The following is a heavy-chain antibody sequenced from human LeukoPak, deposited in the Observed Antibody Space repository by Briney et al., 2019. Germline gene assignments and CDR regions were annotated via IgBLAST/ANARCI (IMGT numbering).Heavy chain of an antibody. D-gene: IGHD3/OR15-3a*01. Sequence: GESLKSSCKGSGYSFTSYWIGWVRQMPGKGREWMGMIYPDNSDTRYSPSFQGQVTFSADKSISVASLEWSSLKASDTAIYYCARPGLSHGQFDYWGQGTLVTVSS. CDR1: GYSFTSYW. CDR2: IYPDNSDT. CDR3: ARPGLSHGQFDY. V-gene: IGHV5-51*01. J-gene: IGHJ4*02.